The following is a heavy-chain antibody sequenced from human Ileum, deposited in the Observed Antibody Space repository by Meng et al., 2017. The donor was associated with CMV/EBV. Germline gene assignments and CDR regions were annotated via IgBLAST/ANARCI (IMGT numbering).Heavy chain of an antibody. CDR2: IYYNGST. J-gene: IGHJ4*02. CDR3: ARAYSNSYRVDY. Sequence: LRLSCTVSGGSISTYFWIWIRQPPGKGLEYIGYIYYNGSTNYNPSLKSRVTISVDTSKNQFSLKLSSVTAADTAVYYCARAYSNSYRVDYWGQGTLVTVSS. V-gene: IGHV4-59*01. D-gene: IGHD6-6*01. CDR1: GGSISTYF.